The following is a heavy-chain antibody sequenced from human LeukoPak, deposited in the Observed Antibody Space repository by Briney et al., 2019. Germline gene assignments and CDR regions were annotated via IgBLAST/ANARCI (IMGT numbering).Heavy chain of an antibody. CDR1: GCTFTGYY. V-gene: IGHV1-2*02. J-gene: IGHJ4*02. D-gene: IGHD3-10*01. CDR2: INPPGGGT. Sequence: ASVKVSCEASGCTFTGYYIHWVRQAPGQGLEWMGSINPPGGGTNYAQQFQGRVTMTRDTSITTAYMELSRLTSDDTAVYFCAREATGDLSFDHWGQGTLVTVPS. CDR3: AREATGDLSFDH.